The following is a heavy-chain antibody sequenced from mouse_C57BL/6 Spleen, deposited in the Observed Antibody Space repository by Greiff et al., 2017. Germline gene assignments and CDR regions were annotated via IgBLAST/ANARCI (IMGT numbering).Heavy chain of an antibody. CDR2: INPSSGYT. D-gene: IGHD2-10*02. V-gene: IGHV1-4*01. CDR1: GYTFTSYT. CDR3: ARSGYGNYEEMDY. Sequence: QVQLQQSGAELARPGASVKMSCKASGYTFTSYTMHWVKQRPGQGLEWIGYINPSSGYTKYNQKFKDKATLTADKSSSTAYMQLSSLTSEDSAVYYCARSGYGNYEEMDYWGQGTSVTVSS. J-gene: IGHJ4*01.